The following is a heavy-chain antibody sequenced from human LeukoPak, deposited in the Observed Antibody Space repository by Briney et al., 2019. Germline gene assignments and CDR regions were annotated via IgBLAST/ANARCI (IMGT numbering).Heavy chain of an antibody. CDR2: IRYDGSNK. Sequence: GRSLRLSCAASGFTFDDYAMHWVRQAPGKGLEWVAFIRYDGSNKYYADSVKGRFTISRDNSKNTLYLQMNSLRAEDTAVYYCAKEGLGYCSSTSCWNYYYYYYMDVWGKGTTVTVSS. D-gene: IGHD2-2*01. V-gene: IGHV3-30*02. CDR1: GFTFDDYA. J-gene: IGHJ6*03. CDR3: AKEGLGYCSSTSCWNYYYYYYMDV.